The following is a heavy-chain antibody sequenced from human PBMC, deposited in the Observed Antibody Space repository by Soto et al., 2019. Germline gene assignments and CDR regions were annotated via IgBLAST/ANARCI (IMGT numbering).Heavy chain of an antibody. CDR2: IYHSDST. CDR3: AKGPTSNEVWFDP. V-gene: IGHV4-4*02. CDR1: SDSISRNRW. Sequence: PSETLSLTCDVSSDSISRNRWWSWVRQPPGKGLEWIGEIYHSDSTNYNPSLESRVTISVDKSKNQFSLNLTSVTAADTAVYYCAKGPTSNEVWFDPWGQGTLVTVSS. J-gene: IGHJ5*02.